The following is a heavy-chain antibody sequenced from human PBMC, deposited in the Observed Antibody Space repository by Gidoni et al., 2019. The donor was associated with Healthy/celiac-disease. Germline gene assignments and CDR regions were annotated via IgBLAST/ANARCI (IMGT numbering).Heavy chain of an antibody. D-gene: IGHD5-18*01. J-gene: IGHJ4*02. CDR2: ISGSGGST. Sequence: EVQLLESGGGLVQPGGSLRLSCAASGFTFSSYAMSWVRQAPGKGLEWVSAISGSGGSTYYADSVKGRFTISRDNSKNTLYLQMNSLRAEDTAVYYCAKDGDAETDTAMVTHYFDYWGQGTLVTVSS. V-gene: IGHV3-23*01. CDR3: AKDGDAETDTAMVTHYFDY. CDR1: GFTFSSYA.